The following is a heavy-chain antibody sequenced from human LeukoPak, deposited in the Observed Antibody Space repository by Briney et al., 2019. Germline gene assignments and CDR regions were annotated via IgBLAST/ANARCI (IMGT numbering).Heavy chain of an antibody. CDR2: ISYDGSNK. J-gene: IGHJ4*02. CDR1: GFTFSSYA. D-gene: IGHD3-22*01. V-gene: IGHV3-30-3*01. Sequence: PGGSLRLSCAASGFTFSSYAMHWVRQAPGKGLEWVAVISYDGSNKYYADSVKGRFTISRDNSKNTLSLQMTSLRAEDTAIYYCAKDVYDTSGYYGLMSDHWGRGTLVTVSS. CDR3: AKDVYDTSGYYGLMSDH.